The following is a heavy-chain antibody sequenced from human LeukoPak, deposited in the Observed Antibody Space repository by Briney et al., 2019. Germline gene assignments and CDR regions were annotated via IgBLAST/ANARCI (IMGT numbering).Heavy chain of an antibody. D-gene: IGHD2-21*02. CDR1: GYTFTSYY. CDR2: INPSGGST. V-gene: IGHV1-46*01. CDR3: ARNAYCGGDCYTQFYFDY. J-gene: IGHJ4*02. Sequence: ASVKVSCKASGYTFTSYYMHWLRQAPGQGLEWMGIINPSGGSTSYAQKFQGRVTMTRDTSTSTVYMELSSLRSEDTAVYYCARNAYCGGDCYTQFYFDYWGQGTLVTVSS.